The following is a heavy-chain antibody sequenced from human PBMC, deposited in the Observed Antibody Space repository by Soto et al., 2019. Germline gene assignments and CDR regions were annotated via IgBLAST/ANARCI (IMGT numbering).Heavy chain of an antibody. CDR2: IYYSGST. J-gene: IGHJ6*02. CDR1: GGSISSYY. Sequence: SETLSLTCTGSGGSISSYYWSWIRQPPGKGLEWIGYIYYSGSTNYNPSLKSRVTISVDTSKNQFSLKLSSATAADTAVYYCARDTGSIAGPYYYGMDVWGQGTTVTVSS. CDR3: ARDTGSIAGPYYYGMDV. D-gene: IGHD6-6*01. V-gene: IGHV4-59*01.